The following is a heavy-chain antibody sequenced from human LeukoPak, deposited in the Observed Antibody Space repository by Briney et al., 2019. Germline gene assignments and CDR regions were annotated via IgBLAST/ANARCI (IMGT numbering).Heavy chain of an antibody. J-gene: IGHJ3*02. Sequence: ASVKVSCKAAGYTFANYGITWVRQAPGQGLEWMGWIIAYHGITNYAQKLQGRVTMTTDTSTSTAYMELRSLRSDDTAVFYCARDLALYCSTTSCQDAFDIWGQGTMVTVSS. D-gene: IGHD2-2*01. V-gene: IGHV1-18*01. CDR1: GYTFANYG. CDR3: ARDLALYCSTTSCQDAFDI. CDR2: IIAYHGIT.